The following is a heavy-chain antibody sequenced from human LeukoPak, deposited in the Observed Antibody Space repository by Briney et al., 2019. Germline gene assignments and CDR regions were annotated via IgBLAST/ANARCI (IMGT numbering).Heavy chain of an antibody. J-gene: IGHJ4*02. CDR1: GGSISSGSYY. CDR3: ARRGGSYSYRRFDY. V-gene: IGHV4-61*02. D-gene: IGHD1-26*01. CDR2: IYTSGST. Sequence: PSETLSLTCTVSGGSISSGSYYWSWIRQPAGKGREWIGRIYTSGSTNYNPSLKSRVTISVDTSKNQFSLKLSSVTAADTAVYYCARRGGSYSYRRFDYWGQGTLVTVSS.